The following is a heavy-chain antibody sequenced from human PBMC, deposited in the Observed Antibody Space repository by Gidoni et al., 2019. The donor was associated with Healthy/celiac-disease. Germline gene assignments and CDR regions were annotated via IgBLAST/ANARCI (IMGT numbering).Heavy chain of an antibody. CDR1: GGPISSGGYY. Sequence: QVQLQESGPGLVKPSQTLSLPCTVSGGPISSGGYYWRWTRQHPGKGLEWIWYIYYRGSTYYNPALKSRITISVDTSKNPVSLELNSVTAADTGVYYCARPMITFGGVIESDCWGQGTLVTVSS. J-gene: IGHJ4*02. V-gene: IGHV4-31*03. D-gene: IGHD3-16*02. CDR2: IYYRGST. CDR3: ARPMITFGGVIESDC.